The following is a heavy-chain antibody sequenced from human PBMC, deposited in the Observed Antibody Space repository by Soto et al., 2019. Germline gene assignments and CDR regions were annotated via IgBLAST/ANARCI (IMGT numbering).Heavy chain of an antibody. Sequence: PGEPLNISCKGSGYSFTRYWNGWLRQMPGKGLVWVGIIYPGHLHTRYSPSFRGQVTISADRSTSTAYLQWNSLKASDTAIYYCVRVALRGGSYYCGMAVGGQGTRVTVSS. J-gene: IGHJ6*02. CDR2: IYPGHLHT. CDR3: VRVALRGGSYYCGMAV. CDR1: GYSFTRYW. D-gene: IGHD5-12*01. V-gene: IGHV5-51*01.